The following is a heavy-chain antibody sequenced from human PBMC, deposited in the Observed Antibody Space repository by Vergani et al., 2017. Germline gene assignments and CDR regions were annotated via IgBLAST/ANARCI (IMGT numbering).Heavy chain of an antibody. CDR3: AKDNVPGYYDSSGYCDY. V-gene: IGHV3-23*01. Sequence: EVQLLESGGNLVQPGGSLRLSCAASGFTFTNFAMTWVRQAPGGGLEWVSGISGSGGVTYYADSVEGRFTISRDNSKNTMFLQMNNLRAEDTAVYYCAKDNVPGYYDSSGYCDYWGQGTLVTVSS. J-gene: IGHJ4*02. D-gene: IGHD3-22*01. CDR1: GFTFTNFA. CDR2: ISGSGGVT.